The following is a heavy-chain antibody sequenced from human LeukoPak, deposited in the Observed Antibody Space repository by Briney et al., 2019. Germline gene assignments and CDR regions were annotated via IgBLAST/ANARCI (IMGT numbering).Heavy chain of an antibody. CDR1: GFTFSSYA. V-gene: IGHV3-23*01. CDR3: AKYRTTYAPPRDFDY. CDR2: ISGSGGST. D-gene: IGHD1-14*01. Sequence: GGSLRLSCAASGFTFSSYAMSWVRQAPGKGLEWVSAISGSGGSTYYADSVKGRFTVSRDNSKNTLFLQMNSLRAEDTALYYCAKYRTTYAPPRDFDYWGQGTLVTVSS. J-gene: IGHJ4*02.